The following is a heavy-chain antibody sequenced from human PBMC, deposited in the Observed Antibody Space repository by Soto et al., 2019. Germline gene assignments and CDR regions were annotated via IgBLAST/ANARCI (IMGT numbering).Heavy chain of an antibody. D-gene: IGHD6-19*01. CDR2: VSHDGRNT. CDR3: AKGGRQWLVTSDFNY. V-gene: IGHV3-30*18. Sequence: VQLVESGGGVVQPGRSLRLSCAASGFTFSDYAMNCVRQAPGKGLEWVAVVSHDGRNTHYADSMKGRIHISRDSSKNTVSLEMTSLRAEDTAVYYCAKGGRQWLVTSDFNYWCQGALVTVSS. J-gene: IGHJ4*02. CDR1: GFTFSDYA.